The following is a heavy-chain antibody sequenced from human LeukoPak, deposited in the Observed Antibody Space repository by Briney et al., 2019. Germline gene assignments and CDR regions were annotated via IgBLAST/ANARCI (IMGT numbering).Heavy chain of an antibody. Sequence: PGRSLRLSCAASGFTCSSYGMHWVRQAPGKGLEGVAVIWYDGSNKYYADSVRGRFTISRDTSKNTLYLQMNRLTADHTAVSYCARQMTPDAFHTWGPGTLVTVSS. V-gene: IGHV3-33*01. CDR2: IWYDGSNK. J-gene: IGHJ3*02. CDR1: GFTCSSYG. D-gene: IGHD2-15*01. CDR3: ARQMTPDAFHT.